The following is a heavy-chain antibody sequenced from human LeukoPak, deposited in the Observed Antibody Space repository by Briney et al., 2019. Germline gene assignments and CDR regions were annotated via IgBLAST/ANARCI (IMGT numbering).Heavy chain of an antibody. CDR3: ARVPPPSHLPPGIFEDY. D-gene: IGHD3-3*01. J-gene: IGHJ4*02. CDR1: GYTFTGYY. Sequence: ASVKVSCKASGYTFTGYYMHWVRQAPGQGLEWMGWINPNSGGTNYAQKFQGRVTMTRDTSISTAYMELSRLRSDDTAVYYCARVPPPSHLPPGIFEDYWGQGTLVTVSS. CDR2: INPNSGGT. V-gene: IGHV1-2*02.